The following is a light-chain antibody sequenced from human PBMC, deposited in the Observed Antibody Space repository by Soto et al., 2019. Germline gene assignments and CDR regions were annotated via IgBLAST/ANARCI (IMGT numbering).Light chain of an antibody. CDR3: QQRAKWPRT. V-gene: IGKV3-11*01. CDR2: DTS. CDR1: QSIGTD. Sequence: EIVLTQSPATLSLSPRERATLSCRASQSIGTDLAWYQQQRGQAPRLLIYDTSNRAPGIPARFGGSGSGTDFTLTISSLEPEDFAVYHCQQRAKWPRTFGQGTMVETK. J-gene: IGKJ1*01.